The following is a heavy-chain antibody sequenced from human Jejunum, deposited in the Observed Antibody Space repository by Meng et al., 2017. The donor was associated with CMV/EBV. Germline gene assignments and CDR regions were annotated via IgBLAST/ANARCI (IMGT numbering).Heavy chain of an antibody. D-gene: IGHD2-21*02. V-gene: IGHV4-4*02. CDR1: GVSLNIISA. Sequence: SSRRPAHPSGHLSPTGAVSGVSLNIISALSCAHQPPGKGLEWIGEIYHSGSTNYNPSLKSRVTISVDESKNQFSLRLSSVTAADTAVYYCARVGAYCGGDCYHPRWGQGTLVTVSS. CDR2: IYHSGST. J-gene: IGHJ4*02. CDR3: ARVGAYCGGDCYHPR.